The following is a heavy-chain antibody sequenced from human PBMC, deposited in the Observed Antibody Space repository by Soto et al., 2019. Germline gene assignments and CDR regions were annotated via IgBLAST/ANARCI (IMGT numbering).Heavy chain of an antibody. CDR2: ISYDGTNK. Sequence: QVQLVESGGGVVQPGRSLRLSCAASGFTFSSYGMHWVRQAPGKGLEWVAVISYDGTNKYYADSVKGRFTISRDNSKNTLYLQMNSLRAEDTAVYYCAKGPDGYYYGMDVWGQGTTVTVFS. CDR1: GFTFSSYG. V-gene: IGHV3-30*18. J-gene: IGHJ6*02. CDR3: AKGPDGYYYGMDV.